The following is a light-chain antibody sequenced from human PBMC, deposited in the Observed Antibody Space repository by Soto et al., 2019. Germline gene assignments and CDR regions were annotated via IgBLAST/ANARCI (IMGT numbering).Light chain of an antibody. CDR1: SSDVGSYNL. CDR2: EGS. Sequence: ALTQPASVSGSPGQSITISCTGTSSDVGSYNLVSWYQQHPGKAPKLMIYEGSKRPSGVSNRFSGSKSGNTASLTISGLQAEDEADYYCCSYAGSSTFVFGTGTKATV. V-gene: IGLV2-23*01. CDR3: CSYAGSSTFV. J-gene: IGLJ1*01.